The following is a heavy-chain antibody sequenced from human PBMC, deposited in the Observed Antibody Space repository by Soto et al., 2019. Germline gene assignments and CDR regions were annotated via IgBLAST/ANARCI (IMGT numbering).Heavy chain of an antibody. J-gene: IGHJ6*03. CDR3: ARDQFLRPTGYDFWSGMGYMDV. D-gene: IGHD3-3*01. Sequence: GGSLRLSCAASGFTFSSYGMHWVRQAPGKGLEWVAVIWYDGSNKYYADSVKGRFTISRDNSKNTLYLQMNSLRAEDTAVYYFARDQFLRPTGYDFWSGMGYMDVWGKGTTVTVSS. CDR1: GFTFSSYG. CDR2: IWYDGSNK. V-gene: IGHV3-33*01.